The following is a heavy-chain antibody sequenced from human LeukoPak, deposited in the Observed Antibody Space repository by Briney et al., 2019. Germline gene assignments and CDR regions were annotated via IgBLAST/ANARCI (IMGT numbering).Heavy chain of an antibody. CDR2: INPNSGGT. D-gene: IGHD3-9*01. CDR1: GGTFSNYA. CDR3: AREWDDILTGYYIGYYFDY. J-gene: IGHJ4*02. V-gene: IGHV1-2*02. Sequence: ASVKVSCKASGGTFSNYAINWVRQAPGQGLEWMGWINPNSGGTNYAQKFQGRVTMTRDTSISTAYMELSRLRSDDTAVYYCAREWDDILTGYYIGYYFDYWGQGTLVTVSS.